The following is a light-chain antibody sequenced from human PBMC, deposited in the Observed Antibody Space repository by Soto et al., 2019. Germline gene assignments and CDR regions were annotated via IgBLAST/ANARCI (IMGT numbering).Light chain of an antibody. V-gene: IGKV2-28*01. J-gene: IGKJ4*01. CDR2: LGS. CDR1: QILQHNNGQNY. CDR3: LQVLHIPPT. Sequence: TQSHLSLSAIPGGPASIPSRPGQILQHNNGQNYWVWNLQKPGQPPQLLISLGSVRASGVPDRFSGSGSGTDFTLKISRVEADDVGVYYCLQVLHIPPTFGGGTKVEIK.